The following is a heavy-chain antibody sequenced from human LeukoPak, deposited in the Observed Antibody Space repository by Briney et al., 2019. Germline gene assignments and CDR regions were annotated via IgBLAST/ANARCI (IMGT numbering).Heavy chain of an antibody. Sequence: PGGSLRLSCAASGFTFSSYAMSWVPQAPGKGLEWVSAISDSGGSTYYADSVKGRFTISRDNSKNTLYLQMNSLRAEDTAIYYCAKQRGTAMVRPFDYWGQGTLVTVSS. CDR3: AKQRGTAMVRPFDY. D-gene: IGHD5-18*01. V-gene: IGHV3-23*01. CDR1: GFTFSSYA. CDR2: ISDSGGST. J-gene: IGHJ4*02.